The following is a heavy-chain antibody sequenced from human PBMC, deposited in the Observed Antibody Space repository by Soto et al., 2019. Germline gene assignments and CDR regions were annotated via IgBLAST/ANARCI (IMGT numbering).Heavy chain of an antibody. Sequence: PSESLTLTCTVSGGTIRSGDYNWSWIRQPPGKGLEWIAYIYNTGSTYYNPSLKSRVTISVDTSKNQFSLKLSSVTAADTAVYYCARGGYFSDSSGPFSDWGQGTLVTVSS. J-gene: IGHJ4*02. CDR2: IYNTGST. V-gene: IGHV4-30-4*01. CDR3: ARGGYFSDSSGPFSD. CDR1: GGTIRSGDYN. D-gene: IGHD3-22*01.